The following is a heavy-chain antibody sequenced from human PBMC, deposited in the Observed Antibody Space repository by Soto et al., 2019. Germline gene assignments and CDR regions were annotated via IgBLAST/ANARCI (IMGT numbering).Heavy chain of an antibody. V-gene: IGHV4-30-4*01. CDR3: ARGSGGVVAAFDY. J-gene: IGHJ4*02. D-gene: IGHD2-15*01. Sequence: PSETLSLTCTVSGGPISSGAYYWSWIRQPPGKGLEWIGYIYYSGSTYYNPSLKSRVTISVDTSKNQFSLKLSSVTAADTAVYYCARGSGGVVAAFDYWGQGTLVTVSS. CDR1: GGPISSGAYY. CDR2: IYYSGST.